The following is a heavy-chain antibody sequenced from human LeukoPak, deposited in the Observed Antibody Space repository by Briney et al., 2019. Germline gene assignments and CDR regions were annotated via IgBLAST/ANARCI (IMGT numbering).Heavy chain of an antibody. CDR1: GFTFSSYA. V-gene: IGHV3-30-3*01. J-gene: IGHJ4*02. Sequence: GGSLRLSCAASGFTFSSYAMHWVRQAPGKGLEWVAVISYDGSNKYYADSVKGRFTISRDNSKNTLYLQMNSLRAEDTAVYYCARVLSRGMSSGYYSSFDYWGQGTLVTVSS. CDR3: ARVLSRGMSSGYYSSFDY. CDR2: ISYDGSNK. D-gene: IGHD3-22*01.